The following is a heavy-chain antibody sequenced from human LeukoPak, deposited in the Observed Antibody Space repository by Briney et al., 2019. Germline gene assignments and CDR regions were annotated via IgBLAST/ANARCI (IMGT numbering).Heavy chain of an antibody. V-gene: IGHV4-39*01. Sequence: SETLSLTCTVSGGSISSSSYYCGWIRQPPAKGLEWIGGIYYSGSTYYNPSLKSRVTISVDTSKNQFSLKLSSVTAADTAVYYCARPGNIAAAGFDYWGQGTLVTVSS. CDR2: IYYSGST. CDR1: GGSISSSSYY. CDR3: ARPGNIAAAGFDY. D-gene: IGHD6-13*01. J-gene: IGHJ4*02.